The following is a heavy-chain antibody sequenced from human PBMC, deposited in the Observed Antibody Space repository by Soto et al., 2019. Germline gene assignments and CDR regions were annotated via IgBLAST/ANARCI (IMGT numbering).Heavy chain of an antibody. J-gene: IGHJ6*03. D-gene: IGHD2-2*01. CDR3: ARVSYYVPVVPAAIGNYYYYMDV. Sequence: ASVKVSCKASGYTFTSYDINWVRQATGQGLEWMGWMNPNSGNTGYAQKFQGRVTMTRNTSISTAYMELSSLRSEDTAVYYCARVSYYVPVVPAAIGNYYYYMDVWGKGTTVTVSS. CDR2: MNPNSGNT. CDR1: GYTFTSYD. V-gene: IGHV1-8*01.